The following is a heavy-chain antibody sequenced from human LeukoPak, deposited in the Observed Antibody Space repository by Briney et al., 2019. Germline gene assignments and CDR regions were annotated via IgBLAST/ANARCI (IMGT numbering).Heavy chain of an antibody. CDR2: ISAYNGNT. Sequence: ASVKVSCKATGYTFTSYGISLVRQARGQGFEWMGWISAYNGNTNYAQKLQGRVTMTTDTSTSTAYMELRSLRSDDTAVYYCARDFRYSSSWYHYWGQGTLVTVSS. CDR1: GYTFTSYG. J-gene: IGHJ4*02. CDR3: ARDFRYSSSWYHY. D-gene: IGHD6-13*01. V-gene: IGHV1-18*01.